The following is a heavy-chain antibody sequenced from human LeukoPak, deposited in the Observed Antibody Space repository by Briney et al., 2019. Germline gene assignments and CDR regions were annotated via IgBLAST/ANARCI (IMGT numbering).Heavy chain of an antibody. CDR3: AREREGAFWTGQYSHYYYMDV. J-gene: IGHJ6*03. D-gene: IGHD3/OR15-3a*01. CDR1: GFTFSSYS. CDR2: INSSSGYI. Sequence: PGGSLRLSCAASGFTFSSYSMNWVRQAPGKGLEWVSSINSSSGYIYYADSVKGRFTISRDNAKNSLYLQMKSLRAEATAVYYCAREREGAFWTGQYSHYYYMDVWGKGTTVTVSS. V-gene: IGHV3-21*01.